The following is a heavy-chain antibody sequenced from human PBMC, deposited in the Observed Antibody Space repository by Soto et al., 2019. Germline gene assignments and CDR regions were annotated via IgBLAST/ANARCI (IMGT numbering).Heavy chain of an antibody. CDR1: GFPISSPYS. CDR3: ARVTMVIRDSDHFGVDV. V-gene: IGHV4-38-2*02. CDR2: ISHTGTT. D-gene: IGHD4-17*01. J-gene: IGHJ6*02. Sequence: SETLSLTCLVSGFPISSPYSWGWIRQPPGKGLEWIGSISHTGTTSYSPSLTSRVSISVDTSKNQVSLKLTSVTAADTAVYFCARVTMVIRDSDHFGVDVWGHGTTVTVPS.